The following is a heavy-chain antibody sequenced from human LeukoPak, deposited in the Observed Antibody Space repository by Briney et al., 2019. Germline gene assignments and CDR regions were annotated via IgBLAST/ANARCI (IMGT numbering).Heavy chain of an antibody. CDR2: MNPNSGNT. CDR1: GYTFTSYD. D-gene: IGHD3-3*01. J-gene: IGHJ4*02. Sequence: ASVKVSCKASGYTFTSYDINWVRQATGQGLEWMGWMNPNSGNTGYAQKFQGRVTITRNTSISTAYMELSSLRSEDTAVYYCARGKGLTYYDFWSGYYPGYWGQGTLVTVSS. V-gene: IGHV1-8*03. CDR3: ARGKGLTYYDFWSGYYPGY.